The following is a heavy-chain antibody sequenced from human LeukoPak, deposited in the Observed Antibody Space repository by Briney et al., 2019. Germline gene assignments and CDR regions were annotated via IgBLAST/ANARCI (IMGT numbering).Heavy chain of an antibody. Sequence: GGSLRLSCAASGFTFSSYAMHWVRQAPGKGLEYVSAISSNGGSTYYANSVRGRFTISRDNSKNTLHLQMGSLRAEDAAIYYCAKGPLIEVAGTTWDYWGQGTLVTVSS. CDR3: AKGPLIEVAGTTWDY. D-gene: IGHD6-19*01. V-gene: IGHV3-64*01. CDR2: ISSNGGST. CDR1: GFTFSSYA. J-gene: IGHJ4*02.